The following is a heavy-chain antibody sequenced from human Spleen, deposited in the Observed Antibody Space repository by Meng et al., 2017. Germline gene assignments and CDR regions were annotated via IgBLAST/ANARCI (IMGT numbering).Heavy chain of an antibody. J-gene: IGHJ4*02. V-gene: IGHV4-34*01. CDR3: ARGPTTMAHDFDY. CDR2: INHSGST. CDR1: GGSFSGYY. D-gene: IGHD4-11*01. Sequence: QQWGAGLLKPSETLFLACVVSGGSFSGYYWSWIRQPPVKGLEWIGEINHSGSTNYNPSLESRATISVDTSQNNLSLKLSSVAAADSAVYYCARGPTTMAHDFDYWGQGTLVTVSS.